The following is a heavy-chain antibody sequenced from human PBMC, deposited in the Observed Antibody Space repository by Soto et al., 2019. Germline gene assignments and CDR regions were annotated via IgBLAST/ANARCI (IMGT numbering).Heavy chain of an antibody. CDR3: AKAAGWEGGPSNWFDP. J-gene: IGHJ5*02. V-gene: IGHV3-9*01. D-gene: IGHD1-26*01. CDR1: GFTFDDYA. CDR2: ISWNSGSI. Sequence: EVQLVESGGGLVQPGRSLRLSCAASGFTFDDYAMHWVRQAPGKGLEWVSGISWNSGSIGYADSVKGRFTISRDNAKNSLYLQMNSLRAEDTALYYCAKAAGWEGGPSNWFDPWGQGTLVTVSS.